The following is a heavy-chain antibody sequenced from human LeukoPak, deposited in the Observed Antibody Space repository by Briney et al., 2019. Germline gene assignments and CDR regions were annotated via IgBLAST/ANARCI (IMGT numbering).Heavy chain of an antibody. D-gene: IGHD2-8*02. CDR3: AKDPIWWNYFDY. CDR2: ISYDGSNK. J-gene: IGHJ4*02. V-gene: IGHV3-30*18. CDR1: GFTFSRHG. Sequence: GGSLRLSCAASGFTFSRHGMHWVRQAPGKGLEWVAVISYDGSNKHYADSVKGRFTISRDNSKNTLYLQMNSLRAEDTAVYYCAKDPIWWNYFDYWGQGTLSPSPQ.